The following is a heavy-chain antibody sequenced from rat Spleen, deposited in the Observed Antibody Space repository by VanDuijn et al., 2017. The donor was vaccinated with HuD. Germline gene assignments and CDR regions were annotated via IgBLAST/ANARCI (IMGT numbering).Heavy chain of an antibody. J-gene: IGHJ2*01. Sequence: QVQLMESGPGLVQPSETLSLTCTVSGFSLTSYSVHWVRQPPGKGLEWMGVIWNTGGTRYNSALKSRLSISKDTSKSQVFLKMNSLQTEDTATYYCAREMVLITRDYFDYWGQGVMVTVSS. CDR1: GFSLTSYS. D-gene: IGHD1-12*02. V-gene: IGHV2-41*01. CDR2: IWNTGGT. CDR3: AREMVLITRDYFDY.